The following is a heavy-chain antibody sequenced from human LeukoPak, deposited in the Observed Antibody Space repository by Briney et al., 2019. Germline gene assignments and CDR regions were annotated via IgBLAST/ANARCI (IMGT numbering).Heavy chain of an antibody. CDR3: ARLATLGYCSSTSCYPPAFDY. CDR2: IRYDGSNK. CDR1: GFTFSSYA. D-gene: IGHD2-2*01. J-gene: IGHJ4*02. Sequence: PGGSLRLSCAASGFTFSSYAMHWVRQAPGKGLEWVAFIRYDGSNKYYADSVKGRFTISRDNAKNSLYLQMNSLRAEDTALYYCARLATLGYCSSTSCYPPAFDYWGQGTLVTVSS. V-gene: IGHV3-30*02.